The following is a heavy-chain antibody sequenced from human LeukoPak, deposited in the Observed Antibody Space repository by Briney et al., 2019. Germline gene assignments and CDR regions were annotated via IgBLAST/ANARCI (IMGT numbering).Heavy chain of an antibody. J-gene: IGHJ5*02. CDR3: ARAGLGITIFGVVVSWFDP. Sequence: PSETLSLTCTVSGGSISSSTYFWGWIRQPPGKGLEWIGTIYYSGSTYYNPSLKSRVTISVDSSKNQFSLKLSSVTAADTAVYYCARAGLGITIFGVVVSWFDPWGQGTLVTVSS. V-gene: IGHV4-39*07. CDR2: IYYSGST. CDR1: GGSISSSTYF. D-gene: IGHD3-3*01.